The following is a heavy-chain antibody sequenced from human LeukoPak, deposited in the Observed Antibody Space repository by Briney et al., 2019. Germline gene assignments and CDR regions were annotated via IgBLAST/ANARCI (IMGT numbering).Heavy chain of an antibody. V-gene: IGHV4-39*07. CDR1: GGSISSRPYY. CDR3: ARDFSSSSTVYYYYYMDV. J-gene: IGHJ6*03. Sequence: PSETLSLTCTVSGGSISSRPYYWGWVRQPPGKGLEWIGTISYSGTTYYSPSLKSRVTISLDTSKNQFSLKLSSVTAADTAIHYCARDFSSSSTVYYYYYMDVWGKGTTVTVSS. CDR2: ISYSGTT. D-gene: IGHD6-6*01.